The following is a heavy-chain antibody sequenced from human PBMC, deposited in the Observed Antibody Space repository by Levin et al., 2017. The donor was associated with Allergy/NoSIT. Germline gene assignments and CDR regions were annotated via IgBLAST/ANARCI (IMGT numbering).Heavy chain of an antibody. CDR3: ARGLPQSGLVGVATIADFDY. CDR2: INTNTGNP. V-gene: IGHV7-4-1*02. J-gene: IGHJ4*02. Sequence: ASVKVSCKASGYTFTSYTMNWVRQAPGQGLEWMGWINTNTGNPTYAQGFTGRFVFSLDTSVSTAYLQISSLKAEDTAVYYCARGLPQSGLVGVATIADFDYWGQGTLVTVSS. CDR1: GYTFTSYT. D-gene: IGHD5-24*01.